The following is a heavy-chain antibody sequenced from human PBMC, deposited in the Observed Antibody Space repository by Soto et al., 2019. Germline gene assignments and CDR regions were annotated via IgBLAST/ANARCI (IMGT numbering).Heavy chain of an antibody. D-gene: IGHD2-15*01. CDR1: GGSISSGGYS. CDR3: AAGGVLPRYY. Sequence: QLQLQESGSGLVKPSQTLSLTCAVSGGSISSGGYSWSWIRQPPGKGLEWIGYIYHSGSTYYNPSLESRVTRSVARSKNPFSLKLGSVTAADTAVYYGAAGGVLPRYYWGQGPLVTVSS. V-gene: IGHV4-30-2*01. J-gene: IGHJ4*02. CDR2: IYHSGST.